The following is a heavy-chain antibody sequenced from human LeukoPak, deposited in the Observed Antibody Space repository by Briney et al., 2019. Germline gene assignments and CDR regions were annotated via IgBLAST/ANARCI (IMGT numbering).Heavy chain of an antibody. CDR2: INPNSGGT. CDR1: GYTFTGYY. Sequence: ASVKDSCKASGYTFTGYYMHWVRQAPGQGVEWMGWINPNSGGTNYAQKFQGRVTMTRDTSISTAYMELRRLRSDDKAVYYCARGWGYYDILTGYYREYYFDYWGQGTLVTVSS. CDR3: ARGWGYYDILTGYYREYYFDY. V-gene: IGHV1-2*02. J-gene: IGHJ4*02. D-gene: IGHD3-9*01.